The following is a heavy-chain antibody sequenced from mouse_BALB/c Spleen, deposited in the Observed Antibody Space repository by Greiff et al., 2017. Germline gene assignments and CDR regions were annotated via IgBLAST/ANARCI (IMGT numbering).Heavy chain of an antibody. CDR1: GYTFTSYW. V-gene: IGHV1S81*02. J-gene: IGHJ1*01. CDR2: INPSNGRT. D-gene: IGHD2-14*01. CDR3: ARGGNYRYDGYFDV. Sequence: QVQLQQPGSELVKPGASVKLSCKASGYTFTSYWMHWVKQRPGQGLEWIGEINPSNGRTNYNEKFKSKATLTVDKSSSTAYMQLSSLTSEDSAVYYCARGGNYRYDGYFDVWGAGTTVTVSS.